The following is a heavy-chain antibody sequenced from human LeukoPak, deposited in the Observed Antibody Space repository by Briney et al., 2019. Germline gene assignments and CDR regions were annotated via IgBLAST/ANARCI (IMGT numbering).Heavy chain of an antibody. CDR1: GFTFSSYG. V-gene: IGHV3-30*02. D-gene: IGHD3-22*01. Sequence: GRSLRLSCAASGFTFSSYGMHWVRQAPGKGLEWVAFIRYDGSNKYYADSVKGRFTISRDNSKNTLNLQMNSLRAEGTAVYYCAKDPTHYRVWDYYETIGLSYWGQGTLVTVSS. CDR2: IRYDGSNK. CDR3: AKDPTHYRVWDYYETIGLSY. J-gene: IGHJ4*02.